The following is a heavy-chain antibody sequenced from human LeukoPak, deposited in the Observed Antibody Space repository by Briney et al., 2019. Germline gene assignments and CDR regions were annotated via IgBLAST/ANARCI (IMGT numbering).Heavy chain of an antibody. D-gene: IGHD3-10*01. J-gene: IGHJ4*02. CDR1: GGSVSSGSYY. CDR3: ARARGSGSYYHDY. Sequence: PSETLSFTCTVSGGSVSSGSYYWSWIRQPPGKGLEWIGFIYYSGSTTYNPSLKSRVTISVDTSKNQFSLKLSSVSAADTAVYSCARARGSGSYYHDYWGQGTLVTVSS. CDR2: IYYSGST. V-gene: IGHV4-61*01.